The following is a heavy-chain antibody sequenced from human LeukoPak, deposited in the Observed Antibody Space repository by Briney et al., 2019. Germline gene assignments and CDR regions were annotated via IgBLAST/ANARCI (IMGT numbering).Heavy chain of an antibody. CDR1: GFTFSSYS. Sequence: GGSLRLSCAASGFTFSSYSMNWVRQAPGKGLEWVSYISSSSTTIYYADSVKGRFTISRGNAKNSLYLQMNSLRDEDTAVYYCARTISAGYWGLFDYGGQGTLVTVSS. CDR3: ARTISAGYWGLFDY. CDR2: ISSSSTTI. V-gene: IGHV3-48*02. J-gene: IGHJ4*02. D-gene: IGHD2-15*01.